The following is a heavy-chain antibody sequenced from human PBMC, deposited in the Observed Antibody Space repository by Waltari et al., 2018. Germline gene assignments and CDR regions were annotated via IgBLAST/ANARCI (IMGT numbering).Heavy chain of an antibody. CDR2: IYYSGST. D-gene: IGHD4-17*01. CDR1: GVSISGYY. CDR3: ARAYYGDSYDY. V-gene: IGHV4-59*08. J-gene: IGHJ4*02. Sequence: QVQLQESGPGLVKPSETLSLTCTVSGVSISGYYWSRIRQPPGKGLEWIGHIYYSGSTNYNPSLKSRVTMSIDTSENQFSLKLSSVTAADTAVYYCARAYYGDSYDYWGQGTLVTVS.